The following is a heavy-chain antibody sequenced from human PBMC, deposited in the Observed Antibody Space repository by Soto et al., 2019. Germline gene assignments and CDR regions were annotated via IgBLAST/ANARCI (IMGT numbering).Heavy chain of an antibody. J-gene: IGHJ6*02. CDR3: ARVAYCGGDCYSSPYYYYGMDV. Sequence: TLSLTCTVSGGSISSGGYYWSWIRQHPGKGLEWIGYIYYSGSTYYNPSLKSRVTISVDTSKNQFSLKLSSVTAADTAVYYCARVAYCGGDCYSSPYYYYGMDVPGQATTVTVAS. V-gene: IGHV4-31*03. CDR1: GGSISSGGYY. CDR2: IYYSGST. D-gene: IGHD2-21*02.